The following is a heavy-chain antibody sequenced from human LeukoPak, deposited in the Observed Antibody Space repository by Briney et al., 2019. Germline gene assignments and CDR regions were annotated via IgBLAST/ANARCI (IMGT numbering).Heavy chain of an antibody. CDR2: IYYSGST. CDR1: GGSISSSSYY. D-gene: IGHD3-22*01. Sequence: TSETLSLTCTVSGGSISSSSYYWGWIRQPPGKGLEWIGSIYYSGSTYYNPSLKSRVTISVDTSKNQFSLKLSPVTAADTAVYYCATHLEVVVITLWSPYYFDYWGQGTLVTVSS. CDR3: ATHLEVVVITLWSPYYFDY. V-gene: IGHV4-39*01. J-gene: IGHJ4*02.